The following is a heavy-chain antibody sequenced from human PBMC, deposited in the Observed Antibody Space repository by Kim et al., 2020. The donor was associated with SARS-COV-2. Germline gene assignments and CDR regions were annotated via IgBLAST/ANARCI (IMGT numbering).Heavy chain of an antibody. V-gene: IGHV3-74*01. J-gene: IGHJ6*04. Sequence: GGSLRLSCAASGFTISSYCMHWVRQAPGKGLEWVSHINADETTTNYADSVKGRFTISRDSAKNTLYLQMHSLRVEDTAVYYCARGGTSGLGVWGEGTPVTVPS. CDR2: INADETTT. D-gene: IGHD2-2*01. CDR1: GFTISSYC. CDR3: ARGGTSGLGV.